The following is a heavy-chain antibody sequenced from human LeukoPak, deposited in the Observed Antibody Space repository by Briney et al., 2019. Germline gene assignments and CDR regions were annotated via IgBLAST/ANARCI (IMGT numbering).Heavy chain of an antibody. CDR3: ARDRSGTGMDL. Sequence: SGTLSLTGTVSGGSISSYYWSWIRQPPGKGLGGIGYIYFSASTNYNPSLQSRVTISADTSKNPVSLQLSSVTAADTAVYYCARDRSGTGMDLWGKGTTVTVSS. V-gene: IGHV4-59*01. J-gene: IGHJ6*04. CDR1: GGSISSYY. CDR2: IYFSAST.